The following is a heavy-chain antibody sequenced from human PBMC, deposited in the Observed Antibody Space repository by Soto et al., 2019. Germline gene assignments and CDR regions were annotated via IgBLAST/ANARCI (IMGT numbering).Heavy chain of an antibody. CDR1: GFAFRGYW. CDR2: IKQDGSEK. D-gene: IGHD5-12*01. J-gene: IGHJ4*02. V-gene: IGHV3-7*01. Sequence: EVQLVESGGDLFQPGGSLRPSCAASGFAFRGYWMSWVRQAPGKGLEGVANIKQDGSEKYYVDSVKGRFTISRDNAKNSLYLQMNSLRVEDTAVYYCARATSVDAYWGQGTLVTVSS. CDR3: ARATSVDAY.